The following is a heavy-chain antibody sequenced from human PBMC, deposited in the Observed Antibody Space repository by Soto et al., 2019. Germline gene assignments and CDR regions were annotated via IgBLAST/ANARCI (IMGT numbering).Heavy chain of an antibody. CDR2: ISSSGNTV. Sequence: QAHLVESGGGLVKPGGSLRLSWAASGFTFSDYYMSWIRQAPGKGLEWVSYISSSGNTVYYADSVEGRFTISRDNAQNSVHLQMSSLRAEDTAVYYCARDSRVYYGSGSSVDGWGQGTLVTVSS. V-gene: IGHV3-11*01. J-gene: IGHJ4*02. D-gene: IGHD3-10*01. CDR1: GFTFSDYY. CDR3: ARDSRVYYGSGSSVDG.